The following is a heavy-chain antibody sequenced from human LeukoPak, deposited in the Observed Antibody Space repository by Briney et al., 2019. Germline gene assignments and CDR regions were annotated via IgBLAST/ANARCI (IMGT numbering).Heavy chain of an antibody. CDR3: ARVLITFGGVIAMGDY. V-gene: IGHV1-46*01. J-gene: IGHJ4*02. D-gene: IGHD3-16*02. CDR1: GYTFTSYY. Sequence: GASVKVSCKASGYTFTSYYMHWVRQAPGQGLEWMGIIYPSGGSTTYAQKFQGRVTMTRDTSTSTVYMELNSLRSEDTAVYYCARVLITFGGVIAMGDYWGQGTLVTVSS. CDR2: IYPSGGST.